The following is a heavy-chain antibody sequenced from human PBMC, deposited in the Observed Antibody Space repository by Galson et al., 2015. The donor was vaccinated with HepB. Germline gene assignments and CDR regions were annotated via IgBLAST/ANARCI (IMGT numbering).Heavy chain of an antibody. J-gene: IGHJ6*02. D-gene: IGHD2-2*01. V-gene: IGHV2-70*01. CDR1: GFSLSTSGMC. Sequence: PALVKPTQTLTLTCTFSGFSLSTSGMCVSWIRQPPGKALEWLALIDWDDDKYYSTSLKTRLTISKDTSKNQVDLTMTNMDPVGTATYYCARSNLGYCSSTSCYWGDIYYYYGMDVWGQGTTVTVSS. CDR2: IDWDDDK. CDR3: ARSNLGYCSSTSCYWGDIYYYYGMDV.